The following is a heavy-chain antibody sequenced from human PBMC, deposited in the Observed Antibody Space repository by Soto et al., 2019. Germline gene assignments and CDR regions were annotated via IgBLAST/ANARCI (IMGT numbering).Heavy chain of an antibody. J-gene: IGHJ4*02. CDR2: ISGSGGST. V-gene: IGHV3-23*01. CDR1: GLTLCSYA. CDR3: AKDRDITGTMYFDY. D-gene: IGHD1-7*01. Sequence: GGSLRISCAASGLTLCSYAMSWVRKAPGKGLEWVSAISGSGGSTYYADSVKGRFTISRDNSKNTLYLQMNSLRAEDTAVYYCAKDRDITGTMYFDYWGQGTLVTVSS.